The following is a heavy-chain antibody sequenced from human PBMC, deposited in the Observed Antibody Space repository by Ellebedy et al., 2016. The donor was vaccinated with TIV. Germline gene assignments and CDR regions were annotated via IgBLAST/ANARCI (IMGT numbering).Heavy chain of an antibody. V-gene: IGHV4-39*01. Sequence: MPSETLSLTCTVSGGSIDRRIYYWGWVRQSPGKGLEWIGSLFYNERVYYNPSLESRVTISVDTSKDQFSLKLNSVTAADTAVYFCARHFRYGEFFFDYWGQGTLVTVSS. CDR2: LFYNERV. CDR1: GGSIDRRIYY. D-gene: IGHD3-10*01. J-gene: IGHJ4*02. CDR3: ARHFRYGEFFFDY.